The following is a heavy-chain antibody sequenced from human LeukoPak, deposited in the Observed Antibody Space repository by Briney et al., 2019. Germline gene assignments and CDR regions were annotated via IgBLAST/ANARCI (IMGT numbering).Heavy chain of an antibody. CDR3: ARLVPAAPFDY. CDR1: GYTFTNYV. J-gene: IGHJ4*02. D-gene: IGHD2-2*01. V-gene: IGHV7-4-1*02. CDR2: INTNTGNP. Sequence: ASVKVSCKASGYTFTNYVVSWVRQAPGQGLEWMGWINTNTGNPTFAQGFTGRFVFSLDTSVSTAYLQISSLKAEDTAVYYCARLVPAAPFDYWGQGTLVTVSS.